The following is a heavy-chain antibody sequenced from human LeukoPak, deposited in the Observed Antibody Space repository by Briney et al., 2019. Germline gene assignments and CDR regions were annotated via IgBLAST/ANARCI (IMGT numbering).Heavy chain of an antibody. CDR2: IYYSGST. V-gene: IGHV4-59*01. D-gene: IGHD6-19*01. CDR3: ARLVPLYSSGWYTPRFDY. J-gene: IGHJ4*02. CDR1: GGSISSYY. Sequence: SETLSLTCTVSGGSISSYYWSWIRQPPGKGLEWIGYIYYSGSTNYNPSLKSRVTISVDTSKNQFSLKLSSVTAADTAVYYCARLVPLYSSGWYTPRFDYWGQGTLVTVSS.